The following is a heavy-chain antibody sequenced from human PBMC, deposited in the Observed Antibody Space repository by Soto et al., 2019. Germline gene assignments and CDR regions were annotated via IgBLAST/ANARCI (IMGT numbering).Heavy chain of an antibody. D-gene: IGHD1-26*01. J-gene: IGHJ6*02. CDR2: ISSSGSTI. V-gene: IGHV3-48*03. CDR1: GFTFSSYE. Sequence: GGSLRLSCAASGFTFSSYEMNWVRQAPGKGLEWVSYISSSGSTIYYADSVKGRFTISRDNAKNSLYLQMNSLRAEDAAVYYCARDIVGASQDSYYGMDVWGQGTTVTVSS. CDR3: ARDIVGASQDSYYGMDV.